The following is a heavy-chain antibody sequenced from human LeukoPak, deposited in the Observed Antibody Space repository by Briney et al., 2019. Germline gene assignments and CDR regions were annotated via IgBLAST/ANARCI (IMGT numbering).Heavy chain of an antibody. J-gene: IGHJ1*01. D-gene: IGHD3-22*01. CDR1: GFTFSNYW. Sequence: PGGSLRLSCAAAGFTFSNYWMHWVRQAPGKGLVWVSRIKSDGRTNYADSVKGRFTISRDNAKNTVSLQMNSQRAEDTGVYYCARAPSEIGGYYPEYFRHWGQGTLVTVSS. CDR3: ARAPSEIGGYYPEYFRH. CDR2: IKSDGRT. V-gene: IGHV3-74*01.